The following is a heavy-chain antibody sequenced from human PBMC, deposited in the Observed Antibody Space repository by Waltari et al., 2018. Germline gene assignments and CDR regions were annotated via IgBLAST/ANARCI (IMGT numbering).Heavy chain of an antibody. V-gene: IGHV3-23*03. J-gene: IGHJ4*02. D-gene: IGHD5-12*01. CDR3: AKGADGYTAGPDY. Sequence: EVQLLESGGGLVQPGGSLRLSCAASGFTFSSYAMSWVRQAPGKGLEWVSVIYSVGSTYYADAVKGRFTISRDNSKNTLYLQMNSLRAEDTAVYYCAKGADGYTAGPDYWGQGTLVTVSS. CDR2: IYSVGST. CDR1: GFTFSSYA.